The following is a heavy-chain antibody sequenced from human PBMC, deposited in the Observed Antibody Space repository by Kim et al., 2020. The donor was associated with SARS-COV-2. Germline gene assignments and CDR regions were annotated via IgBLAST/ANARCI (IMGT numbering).Heavy chain of an antibody. CDR1: GGTFSSYA. CDR3: ARGEVAATTLYYYYGMDV. D-gene: IGHD2-15*01. V-gene: IGHV1-69*13. Sequence: SVKVSCKASGGTFSSYAISWVRQAPGQGLEWMGGIIPIFGTANYAQKFQGRVTITADESTSTAYMELSSLRSEDTAVYYCARGEVAATTLYYYYGMDVWGQGTTVTVSS. J-gene: IGHJ6*02. CDR2: IIPIFGTA.